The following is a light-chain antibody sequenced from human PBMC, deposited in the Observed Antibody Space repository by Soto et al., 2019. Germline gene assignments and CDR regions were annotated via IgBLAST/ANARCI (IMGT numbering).Light chain of an antibody. CDR1: RSDVGGYNY. CDR3: SSYTRSTTLV. V-gene: IGLV2-14*01. J-gene: IGLJ1*01. CDR2: AVS. Sequence: QSALTQPVSVSGSPGQSITISCTGTRSDVGGYNYVSWYQQYPGKAPKLMIYAVSNRPSGVSDRFSGSKSGNTASLTISGLQAEDEADYYCSSYTRSTTLVFGTGTKLTV.